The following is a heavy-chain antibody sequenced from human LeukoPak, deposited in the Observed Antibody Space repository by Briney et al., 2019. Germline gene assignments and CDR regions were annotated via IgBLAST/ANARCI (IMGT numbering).Heavy chain of an antibody. CDR2: ISYDGSNK. V-gene: IGHV3-30*04. CDR3: ASSKPRYSSSSRFENWFDP. CDR1: GFTFSSYA. D-gene: IGHD6-13*01. J-gene: IGHJ5*02. Sequence: GGSLRLSCAASGFTFSSYAMHWVRQAPGKGLEWVAVISYDGSNKYYADSVKGRFTISRDNSKNTLYLQMNSLRAEDTAVYYCASSKPRYSSSSRFENWFDPWGQGTLVTVSS.